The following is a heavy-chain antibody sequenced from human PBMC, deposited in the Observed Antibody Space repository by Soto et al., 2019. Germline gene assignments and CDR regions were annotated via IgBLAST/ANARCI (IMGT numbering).Heavy chain of an antibody. V-gene: IGHV1-69*02. D-gene: IGHD3-3*01. CDR2: VIPMVGMS. Sequence: QVQLVQSGAEVKKPGSSVKVSCTASGGTFNFYSISWVRQAPGQGLEWVGRVIPMVGMSEYAQKFQVRVTITADKSTSTAYMNLRSLRSEEKTVYYRATNYDSRAAHFDYWGEETLVTVSS. CDR1: GGTFNFYS. CDR3: ATNYDSRAAHFDY. J-gene: IGHJ4*02.